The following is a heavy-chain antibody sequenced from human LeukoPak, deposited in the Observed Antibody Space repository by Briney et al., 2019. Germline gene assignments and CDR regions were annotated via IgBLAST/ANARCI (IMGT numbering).Heavy chain of an antibody. CDR2: INHSGST. CDR3: ARGYSSSWYYFDY. D-gene: IGHD6-13*01. Sequence: PSETLPLTCAVYGGSFSGYYWSWLRQPPGKGLEWIGEINHSGSTNYNPSLKSRVTISVDTSKNQFSLKLSSVTAADTAVYYCARGYSSSWYYFDYWGQGTLVTVSS. CDR1: GGSFSGYY. V-gene: IGHV4-34*01. J-gene: IGHJ4*02.